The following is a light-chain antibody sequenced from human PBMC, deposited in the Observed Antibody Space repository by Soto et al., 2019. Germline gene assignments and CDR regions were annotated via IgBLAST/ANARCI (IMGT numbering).Light chain of an antibody. J-gene: IGKJ1*01. Sequence: EIVLTQSPGTLSLSPGERATLSCRASQSVSSSYLAWYQQKPGQAPRLLIYGASSRATGIPDRFSGSGSGTVFTLTISRLVPEDFAVYYCQQYGSSQSFGQGTKVEIK. CDR1: QSVSSSY. CDR2: GAS. CDR3: QQYGSSQS. V-gene: IGKV3-20*01.